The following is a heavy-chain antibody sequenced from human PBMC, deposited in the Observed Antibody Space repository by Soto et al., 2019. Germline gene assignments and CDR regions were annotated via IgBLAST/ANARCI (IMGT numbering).Heavy chain of an antibody. V-gene: IGHV3-30*18. D-gene: IGHD5-12*01. CDR1: EFTFSIYG. CDR3: AKGDYSAYDAYYYYGMDV. CDR2: ISYDGSNK. J-gene: IGHJ6*02. Sequence: QVQLVESGGGVVQPGRSLRLSCAASEFTFSIYGMHWVRQAPGKGLEWVAVISYDGSNKYYADSVKGRFTISRDNSKNTLYLQMNSLRAEDTAVYYCAKGDYSAYDAYYYYGMDVWGQGTTVTVSS.